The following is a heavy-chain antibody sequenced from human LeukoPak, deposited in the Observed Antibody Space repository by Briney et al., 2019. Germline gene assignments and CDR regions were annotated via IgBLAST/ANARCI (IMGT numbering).Heavy chain of an antibody. CDR2: ISAYNGNT. V-gene: IGHV1-18*04. J-gene: IGHJ4*02. CDR1: GYTFTGYF. Sequence: ASVKVSRKASGYTFTGYFMHWVRQAPGQGLEWVGWISAYNGNTNYAQKLQGRVTMTTDTSTSTTYMELRSLRSDDTAVYYCARDLARWYYDSSGYYSDYWGQGTLVTVSS. D-gene: IGHD3-22*01. CDR3: ARDLARWYYDSSGYYSDY.